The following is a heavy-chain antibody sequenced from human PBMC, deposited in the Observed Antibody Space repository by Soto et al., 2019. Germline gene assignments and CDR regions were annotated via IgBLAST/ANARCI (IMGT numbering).Heavy chain of an antibody. CDR2: ISGSGGST. V-gene: IGHV3-23*01. CDR1: GFTFSSYA. CDR3: AKDSSVLHIVVLNSFDY. J-gene: IGHJ4*02. Sequence: AGGSLRLSCAASGFTFSSYAMSWVRQAPGKGLEWVSAISGSGGSTYYADSVKGRFTISRDNSKNTLYLQMNSLRAEDTAVYYCAKDSSVLHIVVLNSFDYWGQGTLVTVSS. D-gene: IGHD2-21*01.